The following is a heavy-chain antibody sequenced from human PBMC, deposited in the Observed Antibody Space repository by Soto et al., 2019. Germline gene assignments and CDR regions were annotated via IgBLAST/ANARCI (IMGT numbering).Heavy chain of an antibody. D-gene: IGHD4-17*01. V-gene: IGHV3-9*01. Sequence: EVQLVESGGGLVQPGRSLRLSCAASGFTFDDYAMHWVRQAPGKGLEWVAGISRNSGSIGYADSVKGRFTISRDNAKNSLYLQMNSLRAEDTALYYCAKDGSTVTFSLFDYWGQGTLVTVSS. J-gene: IGHJ4*02. CDR1: GFTFDDYA. CDR3: AKDGSTVTFSLFDY. CDR2: ISRNSGSI.